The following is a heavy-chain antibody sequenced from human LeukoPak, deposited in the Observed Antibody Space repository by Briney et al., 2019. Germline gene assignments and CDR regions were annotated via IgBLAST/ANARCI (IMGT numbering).Heavy chain of an antibody. V-gene: IGHV1-69*13. CDR2: IIPIVGTT. D-gene: IGHD3-10*01. Sequence: SVKASCKASGGIFSSYAFSWVRQAPGQGLEWMGGIIPIVGTTNYAQMFQVRVTIAADESTSTAYMELSSLRSEDTAVYYCARESLWFGESYGMDVWGQGTTVTVSS. CDR3: ARESLWFGESYGMDV. CDR1: GGIFSSYA. J-gene: IGHJ6*02.